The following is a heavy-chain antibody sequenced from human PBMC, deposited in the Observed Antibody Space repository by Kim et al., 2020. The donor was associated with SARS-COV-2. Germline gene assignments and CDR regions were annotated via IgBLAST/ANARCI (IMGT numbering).Heavy chain of an antibody. D-gene: IGHD6-19*01. CDR2: SGIT. CDR3: ARGAVAGT. J-gene: IGHJ4*02. Sequence: SGITHYNPSRKSRVTVSVDASKNQFSLKLSSVTAADTAVYYCARGAVAGTWGQGTLVTVSS. V-gene: IGHV4-59*09.